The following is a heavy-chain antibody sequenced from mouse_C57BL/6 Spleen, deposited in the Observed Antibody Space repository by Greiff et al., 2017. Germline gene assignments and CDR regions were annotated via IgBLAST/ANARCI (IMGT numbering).Heavy chain of an antibody. CDR1: GYTFTDYE. J-gene: IGHJ2*01. CDR3: TRRYYGSSWDY. CDR2: IDPETGGT. V-gene: IGHV1-15*01. D-gene: IGHD1-1*01. Sequence: QVQLKQSGAELVRPGASVTLSCKASGYTFTDYEMHWVKQTPVHGLEWIGAIDPETGGTAYNQKFKGKAILTADKSSSTAYMELRSLTSADSAVYYCTRRYYGSSWDYWGQGTTLTVSS.